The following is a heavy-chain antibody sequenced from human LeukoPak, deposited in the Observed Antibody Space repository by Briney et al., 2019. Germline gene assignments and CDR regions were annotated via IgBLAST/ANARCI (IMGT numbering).Heavy chain of an antibody. V-gene: IGHV3-48*01. CDR2: ISSSSRTI. CDR1: GFTFSGYS. CDR3: AGGLIHIKGAFDI. D-gene: IGHD2-21*01. Sequence: GGSLRLSCAASGFTFSGYSMNWVRQAPGKGPEWVSYISSSSRTIYYADSVKGRFTISRANAKNSLYLQMNSLRAEDTAVYYCAGGLIHIKGAFDIWGQGTMVTVSS. J-gene: IGHJ3*02.